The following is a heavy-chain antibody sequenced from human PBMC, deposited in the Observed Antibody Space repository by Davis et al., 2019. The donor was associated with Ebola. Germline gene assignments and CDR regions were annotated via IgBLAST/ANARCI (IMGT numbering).Heavy chain of an antibody. CDR2: INHSGST. D-gene: IGHD2-21*01. CDR3: ARVNPSLLSDAFDI. J-gene: IGHJ3*02. V-gene: IGHV4-34*01. Sequence: PGGSLRLSCDVYGGSFSGYYWSWIRQPPGKGLEWIGEINHSGSTNYNPSLESRVIISVDKSKNHFSLKLISVTAADTAVYYCARVNPSLLSDAFDIWGQGTMVTASS. CDR1: GGSFSGYY.